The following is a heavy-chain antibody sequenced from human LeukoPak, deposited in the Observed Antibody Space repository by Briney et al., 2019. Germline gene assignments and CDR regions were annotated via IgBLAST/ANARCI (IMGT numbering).Heavy chain of an antibody. V-gene: IGHV1-2*02. J-gene: IGHJ4*02. D-gene: IGHD6-19*01. CDR2: INPNSGGT. CDR1: GYTFTCYY. CDR3: ARLYSSDGGSIDY. Sequence: ASVKVSCKASGYTFTCYYMHWVRQAPGQGLEWMGWINPNSGGTNYAQTFQGRVTMTRDTSISTAYMELSRLRSDDTAVYYCARLYSSDGGSIDYWGQGTLVTVSS.